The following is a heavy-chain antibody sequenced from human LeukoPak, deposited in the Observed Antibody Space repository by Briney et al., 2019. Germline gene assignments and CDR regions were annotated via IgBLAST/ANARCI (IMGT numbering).Heavy chain of an antibody. CDR2: IYYSGST. CDR3: ARRASDGHFDY. Sequence: SETLSLTCTVSGGSISSSSYYWGWIRQPPGKGLEWIGSIYYSGSTYYNPSLKSRVTISVDTSKNQFSLKLSSVTAADTAVYYCARRASDGHFDYWGQGTLVTVSS. V-gene: IGHV4-39*01. J-gene: IGHJ4*02. D-gene: IGHD2-2*01. CDR1: GGSISSSSYY.